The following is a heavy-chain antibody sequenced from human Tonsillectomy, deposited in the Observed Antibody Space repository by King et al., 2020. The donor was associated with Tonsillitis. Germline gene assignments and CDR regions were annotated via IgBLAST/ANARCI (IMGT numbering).Heavy chain of an antibody. Sequence: VQLVESGGVVVQPGGSLRLSCAASGFTFHNYTMHWVRQPPGKGLEWVCLINWNGETSYYTDSLRGRFTVSRDNSKNSLYLEMNSLKTEDTAIYYCANGITGYFRVPESWGQGTLVTVSS. CDR3: ANGITGYFRVPES. V-gene: IGHV3-43*01. CDR1: GFTFHNYT. CDR2: INWNGETS. J-gene: IGHJ5*02. D-gene: IGHD3-9*01.